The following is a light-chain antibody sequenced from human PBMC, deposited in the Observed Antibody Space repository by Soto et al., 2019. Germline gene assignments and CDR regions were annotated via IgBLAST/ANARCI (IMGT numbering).Light chain of an antibody. CDR3: QQSFSVRSWT. CDR2: GAT. CDR1: QSISSY. Sequence: DIQMTQSPSSLSASIGYRVTITCRASQSISSYLNWYQQKPGKAPMLLIYGATNLQSGVPSRFSGSGSRTDFTLTISSLQPEDFATYFWQQSFSVRSWTFGQGTKVEIK. V-gene: IGKV1-39*01. J-gene: IGKJ1*01.